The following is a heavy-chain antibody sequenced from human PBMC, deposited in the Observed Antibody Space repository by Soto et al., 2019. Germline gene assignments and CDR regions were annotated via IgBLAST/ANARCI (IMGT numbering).Heavy chain of an antibody. J-gene: IGHJ6*02. Sequence: GASVKVSCKASGYTFTSYDINWVRQATGQGLEWMGWMNPNSGNTGYAQKFQGRVTMTRNTSISTAYMELSSLRSEDTAVYYCARGGSYYVVHYYYGMDVWGQGTTVTVSS. D-gene: IGHD1-26*01. CDR2: MNPNSGNT. CDR1: GYTFTSYD. CDR3: ARGGSYYVVHYYYGMDV. V-gene: IGHV1-8*01.